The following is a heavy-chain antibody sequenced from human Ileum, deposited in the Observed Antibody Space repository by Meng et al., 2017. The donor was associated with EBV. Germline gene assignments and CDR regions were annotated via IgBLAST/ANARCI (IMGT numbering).Heavy chain of an antibody. CDR1: GASIGSSYW. Sequence: HVQWHVAGPGRGKASGALSLICAFCGASIGSSYWWTWVRQPPEKGLEWIGEIYHSGSTNYNPSIKSRLTLSVDKSKSQFSLELISVTAADTAVYYCASGRRFGSGRYALDYWGQGTLVTVSS. V-gene: IGHV4-4*02. CDR2: IYHSGST. CDR3: ASGRRFGSGRYALDY. J-gene: IGHJ4*02. D-gene: IGHD3-10*01.